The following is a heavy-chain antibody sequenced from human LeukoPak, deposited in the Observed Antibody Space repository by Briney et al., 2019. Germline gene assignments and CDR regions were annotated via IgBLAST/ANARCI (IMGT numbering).Heavy chain of an antibody. J-gene: IGHJ4*02. CDR2: IYSGGTT. CDR3: AKGRAGMLRGVCDY. V-gene: IGHV3-53*05. Sequence: GGSLRLSCAASGFTVSSYYMSWVRQAPGKGLEWVSLIYSGGTTYSADSVRGRFTISRDNSKNTLYLQMSSLRVDDTALYYCAKGRAGMLRGVCDYWGQGTLVSVSS. CDR1: GFTVSSYY. D-gene: IGHD3-10*01.